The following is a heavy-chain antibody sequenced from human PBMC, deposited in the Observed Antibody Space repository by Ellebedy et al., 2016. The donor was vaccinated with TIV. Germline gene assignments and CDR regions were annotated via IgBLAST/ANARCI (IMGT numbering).Heavy chain of an antibody. CDR1: GESFSGHY. J-gene: IGHJ5*02. CDR2: INHSGSI. D-gene: IGHD3-10*01. Sequence: GSLRLXXAVYGESFSGHYWSWIRQPPGKGLEWIGEINHSGSIDYNPSLKSRVTISVDTSKNQFSLKLSSVTAADTAVYYCARDLGLWFGEGGGGWFDPWGQGTLVTVSS. CDR3: ARDLGLWFGEGGGGWFDP. V-gene: IGHV4-34*01.